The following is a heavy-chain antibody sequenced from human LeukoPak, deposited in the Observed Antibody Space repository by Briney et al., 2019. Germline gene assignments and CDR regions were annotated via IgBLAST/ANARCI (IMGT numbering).Heavy chain of an antibody. CDR2: ISGSGGST. CDR1: GITFSSYA. Sequence: GGSLRLSCVASGITFSSYAMSWVRQAPGKGLEWVSAISGSGGSTYYADSVKGRFTISRDNSKNTLYLQMNSLRAEDTAVYYCANANYYDSSGSIWGYYYYGMDVWGQGTTVTVSS. CDR3: ANANYYDSSGSIWGYYYYGMDV. J-gene: IGHJ6*02. V-gene: IGHV3-23*01. D-gene: IGHD3-22*01.